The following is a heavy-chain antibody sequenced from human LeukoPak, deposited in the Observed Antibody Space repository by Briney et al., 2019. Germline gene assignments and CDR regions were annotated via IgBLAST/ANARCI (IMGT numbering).Heavy chain of an antibody. CDR3: AKIFGDTAYPGYGMDV. J-gene: IGHJ6*02. Sequence: PGGSLRLSCAASGFTFSSYAMSWVRQAPGKGLEWVSAISGSGGSTYYADSVKGRFTISRDNSKNTLYLQMNSLRAEDTAVYYCAKIFGDTAYPGYGMDVWGQGTTVTVSS. V-gene: IGHV3-23*01. CDR1: GFTFSSYA. D-gene: IGHD5-18*01. CDR2: ISGSGGST.